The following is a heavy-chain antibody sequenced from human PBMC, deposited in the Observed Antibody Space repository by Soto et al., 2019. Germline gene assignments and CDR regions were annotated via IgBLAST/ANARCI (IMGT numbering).Heavy chain of an antibody. V-gene: IGHV3-66*01. Sequence: GGSLRLSCAASGFTVSSNYMSWVRQAPGKGLEWVSVIYSGGSTYYADSVKGRFTISRDNSKNTLYLQMNSLRAEDTAVYYCARDGRSSGWYPGGYWGQGTLVTVSS. CDR2: IYSGGST. CDR3: ARDGRSSGWYPGGY. D-gene: IGHD6-19*01. J-gene: IGHJ4*02. CDR1: GFTVSSNY.